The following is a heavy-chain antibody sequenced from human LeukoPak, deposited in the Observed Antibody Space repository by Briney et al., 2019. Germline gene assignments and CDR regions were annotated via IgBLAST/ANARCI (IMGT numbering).Heavy chain of an antibody. CDR2: INPNTGGT. V-gene: IGHV1-2*04. CDR1: GYTFIGYY. D-gene: IGHD2-2*01. J-gene: IGHJ6*03. Sequence: ASVKVSCKASGYTFIGYYMHWVRQAPGQGLEWMGWINPNTGGTNYAQKFQGWVTMTRDTSISTAYMELSRLKSDVTAVYYCARDGGCTSTSCYWYYMDVWGKGTTVTVSS. CDR3: ARDGGCTSTSCYWYYMDV.